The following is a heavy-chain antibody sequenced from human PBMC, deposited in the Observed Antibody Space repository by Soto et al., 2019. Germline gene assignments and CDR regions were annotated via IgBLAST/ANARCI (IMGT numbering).Heavy chain of an antibody. J-gene: IGHJ5*02. V-gene: IGHV4-34*01. CDR2: IDHGGGT. CDR3: ARGPSATVRGVFTA. Sequence: PSETLSLTCAVYGGAFSGYSWTWIRQPPGKGPEWIGEIDHGGGTTYNPSLKSRVTISVDTSKNQFSLKLSSVTAADTAVYYCARGPSATVRGVFTAWGQGTLVTVSS. CDR1: GGAFSGYS. D-gene: IGHD3-10*01.